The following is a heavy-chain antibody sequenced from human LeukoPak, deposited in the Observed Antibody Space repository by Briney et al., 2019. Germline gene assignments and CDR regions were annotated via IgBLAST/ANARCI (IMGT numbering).Heavy chain of an antibody. J-gene: IGHJ4*02. CDR2: INHSGST. Sequence: PSETLSLTCAVYGGSFSGYYWSWIRQPPGKGLEWIGEINHSGSTNYNPSLKSRVTISVDTSKNQFSLKLSSVTAADTAVYYCAIRGYSYGWYFDYWGPGTLVTVSS. CDR3: AIRGYSYGWYFDY. CDR1: GGSFSGYY. V-gene: IGHV4-34*01. D-gene: IGHD5-18*01.